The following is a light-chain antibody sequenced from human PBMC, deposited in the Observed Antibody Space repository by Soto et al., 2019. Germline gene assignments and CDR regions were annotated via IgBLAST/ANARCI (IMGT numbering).Light chain of an antibody. CDR3: NSFTTSSTDV. CDR1: SSDIGSYNR. V-gene: IGLV2-18*02. J-gene: IGLJ1*01. Sequence: QSVLTQPASVSGSPGQSITISCTGTSSDIGSYNRVSWYQQPPGTAPKLIIYEVNNRPSGVPDRFSGSKSGNTASLTISGLLAEDEADYYCNSFTTSSTDVFGTGTKVTVL. CDR2: EVN.